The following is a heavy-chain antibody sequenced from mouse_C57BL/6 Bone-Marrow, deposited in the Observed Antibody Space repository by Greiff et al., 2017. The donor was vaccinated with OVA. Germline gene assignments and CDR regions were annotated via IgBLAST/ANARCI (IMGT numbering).Heavy chain of an antibody. Sequence: DVHLVESGGGLVKPGGSLKLSCAASGFTFSSYAMSWVRQTPEKRLEWVATISDGGSYTYYPDNVKGRFTISRDNAKNNLYLQMSHLKSEDTAMYYCARAVYYDYPFAYWGQGTLVTVSA. CDR3: ARAVYYDYPFAY. CDR1: GFTFSSYA. D-gene: IGHD2-4*01. J-gene: IGHJ3*01. CDR2: ISDGGSYT. V-gene: IGHV5-4*01.